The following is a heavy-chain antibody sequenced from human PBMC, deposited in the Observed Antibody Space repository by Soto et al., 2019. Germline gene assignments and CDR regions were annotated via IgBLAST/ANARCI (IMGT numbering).Heavy chain of an antibody. CDR3: ARDYYGMDV. J-gene: IGHJ6*02. CDR1: GGSISSGGYS. V-gene: IGHV4-30-2*06. CDR2: TYQSGSA. Sequence: LSLTCTVSGGSISSGGYSWTWIRQSPGKGLEWIGYTYQSGSAYYNPSLKSRVTISVDRSKNQFSLNLTSVTAADTAVYYCARDYYGMDVWGQGTTVTVSS.